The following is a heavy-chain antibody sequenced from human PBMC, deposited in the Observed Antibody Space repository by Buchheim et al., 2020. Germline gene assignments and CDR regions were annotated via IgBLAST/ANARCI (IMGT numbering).Heavy chain of an antibody. CDR2: IYSGGST. Sequence: EVQLVESGGGLVQPGGSLRLSCAASGFTVSSNYMSWVRQAPGKGLEWVSVIYSGGSTYYADSVKGRFTISRDNSKNTLYLQMNSLRAEDTAVYYCARARGGLAKEDGYYYYGMDVWGQGTT. CDR3: ARARGGLAKEDGYYYYGMDV. D-gene: IGHD3-16*01. V-gene: IGHV3-66*01. CDR1: GFTVSSNY. J-gene: IGHJ6*02.